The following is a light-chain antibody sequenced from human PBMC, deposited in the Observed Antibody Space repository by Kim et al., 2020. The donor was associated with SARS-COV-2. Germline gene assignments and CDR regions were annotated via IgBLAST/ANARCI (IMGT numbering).Light chain of an antibody. V-gene: IGLV2-18*02. CDR2: EVI. Sequence: QSVTISCTGTSSDVATYNRVSWYQQPPGTAPKLIIYEVINRPSGVPDRFSGSKSGNTASLTISGLQAEDEADYYCSSYTTTSTWVFGGGTKLTVL. J-gene: IGLJ3*02. CDR3: SSYTTTSTWV. CDR1: SSDVATYNR.